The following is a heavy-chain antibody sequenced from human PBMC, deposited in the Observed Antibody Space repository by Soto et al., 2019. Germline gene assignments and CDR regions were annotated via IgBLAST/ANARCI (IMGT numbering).Heavy chain of an antibody. D-gene: IGHD3-22*01. CDR2: IIPIFGTA. Sequence: SVKVSCKASGGTLSSYAISWVRQAPGQGLEWMGGIIPIFGTANYAQKFQGRVTITADKSTSTAYMELSSLRSEDTAVYYCATYDYYYDSSGYPQYFQHWGQGTLVTVSS. V-gene: IGHV1-69*06. J-gene: IGHJ1*01. CDR3: ATYDYYYDSSGYPQYFQH. CDR1: GGTLSSYA.